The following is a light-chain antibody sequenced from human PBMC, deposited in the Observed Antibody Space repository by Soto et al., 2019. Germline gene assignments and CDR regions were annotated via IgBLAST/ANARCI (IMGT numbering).Light chain of an antibody. J-gene: IGLJ3*02. CDR3: SSYTPTSTLV. Sequence: QSVLTQPASVSGSPGQSITIACTGTNRDVGSYNLVSWYQQRPGEAPKLIISEVRNRPSGISYRFTGSKSGNTASLTISGPQAEDEADYYCSSYTPTSTLVFGGGTKLTVL. CDR1: NRDVGSYNL. V-gene: IGLV2-14*01. CDR2: EVR.